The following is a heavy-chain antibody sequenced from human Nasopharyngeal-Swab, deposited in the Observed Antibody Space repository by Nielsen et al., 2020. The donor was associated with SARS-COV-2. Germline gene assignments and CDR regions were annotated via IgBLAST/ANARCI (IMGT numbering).Heavy chain of an antibody. J-gene: IGHJ6*03. D-gene: IGHD3-10*01. Sequence: RQAPGKGLEWFGSIYYSGSTYYNPSLKSRVTISVDTSKNQFSLKLSPVTAADTAVYYCARERGRGGIWNYYYYYMDVWGKGTTVTVSS. V-gene: IGHV4-39*07. CDR3: ARERGRGGIWNYYYYYMDV. CDR2: IYYSGST.